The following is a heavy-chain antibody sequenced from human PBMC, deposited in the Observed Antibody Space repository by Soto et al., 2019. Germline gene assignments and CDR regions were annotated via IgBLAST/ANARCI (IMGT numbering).Heavy chain of an antibody. CDR2: ISGSGGST. D-gene: IGHD2-15*01. V-gene: IGHV3-23*01. CDR3: AKGFFSGGLIAATWTDWFDP. CDR1: GFTFSSYA. J-gene: IGHJ5*02. Sequence: GGSLRLSCAASGFTFSSYAMSWVRQAPGKGLEWVSAISGSGGSTYYADSVKGRFTISRDNSKNTLYLQMNSLRAEDTAVYYCAKGFFSGGLIAATWTDWFDPWGQGTLVTVSS.